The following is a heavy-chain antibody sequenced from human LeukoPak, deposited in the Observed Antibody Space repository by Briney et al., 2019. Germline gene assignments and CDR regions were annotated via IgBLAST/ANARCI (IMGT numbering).Heavy chain of an antibody. Sequence: SETLSLTCAVYGGSFSGYYWSWIRQPPGKGLEWIGEINHSGSTNYNPSLKSRVTISVDMSKNQFSLKLSSVTAADTAVYYCARVRSSGYSYGRGNLDYWGQGTLVTVSS. D-gene: IGHD5-18*01. V-gene: IGHV4-34*01. CDR3: ARVRSSGYSYGRGNLDY. J-gene: IGHJ4*02. CDR2: INHSGST. CDR1: GGSFSGYY.